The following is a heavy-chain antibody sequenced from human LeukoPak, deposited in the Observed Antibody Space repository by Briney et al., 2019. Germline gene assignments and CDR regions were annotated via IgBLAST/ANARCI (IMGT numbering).Heavy chain of an antibody. CDR2: ISSSSSYI. Sequence: GGSLSRSCAASGFPFSSYSMNWVRPAPGKGLEWVSSISSSSSYIYYADSVKGRFTISRDNAKNSLYLQMNSLRAEDTAVYYCARDYYDSSGYYHWGQGTLVTVSS. D-gene: IGHD3-22*01. V-gene: IGHV3-21*01. CDR3: ARDYYDSSGYYH. CDR1: GFPFSSYS. J-gene: IGHJ4*02.